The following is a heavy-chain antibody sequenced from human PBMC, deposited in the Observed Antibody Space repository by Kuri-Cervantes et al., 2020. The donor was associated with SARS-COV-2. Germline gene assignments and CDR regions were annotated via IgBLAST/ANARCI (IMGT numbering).Heavy chain of an antibody. V-gene: IGHV3-53*01. CDR3: GKMYNLQVDY. J-gene: IGHJ4*02. CDR2: VYLDGRT. Sequence: GGSLRLSCAASGSTFSSYSMNWVRQAPGKGLEWVSIVYLDGRTDYADSVKGRFTISRDNSKNTVYLQLNSLRVEDTAVYYCGKMYNLQVDYWGQGTRVTVSS. D-gene: IGHD1-1*01. CDR1: GSTFSSYS.